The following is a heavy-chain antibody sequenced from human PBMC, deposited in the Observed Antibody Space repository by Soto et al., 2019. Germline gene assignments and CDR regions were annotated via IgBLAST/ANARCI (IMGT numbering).Heavy chain of an antibody. D-gene: IGHD2-21*02. Sequence: GGSLRLSCAASGFTFDDYAMHWVRQAPGKGLEWVSGISWNSGSIGYADSVKGRFTISRGNAKNSLYLQMNSLRAEDTALYYCAKDRLDCGGDCDSAFDIWGQGTVVTVSS. CDR1: GFTFDDYA. CDR2: ISWNSGSI. CDR3: AKDRLDCGGDCDSAFDI. J-gene: IGHJ3*02. V-gene: IGHV3-9*01.